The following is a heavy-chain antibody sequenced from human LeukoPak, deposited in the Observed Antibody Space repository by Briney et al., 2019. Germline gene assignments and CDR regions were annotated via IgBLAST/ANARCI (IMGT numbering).Heavy chain of an antibody. CDR1: GFTFSTYG. CDR3: ARGDPSLYYYYMDV. CDR2: ISYDGSDR. Sequence: GRSLRLSCVASGFTFSTYGMHWVRQAPGKGLEWVAVISYDGSDRYYADSVKGRFTVSRDNSKNTLYLQMNSLRAEDTAVYYCARGDPSLYYYYMDVWAKGPRSPSP. J-gene: IGHJ6*03. V-gene: IGHV3-30*03.